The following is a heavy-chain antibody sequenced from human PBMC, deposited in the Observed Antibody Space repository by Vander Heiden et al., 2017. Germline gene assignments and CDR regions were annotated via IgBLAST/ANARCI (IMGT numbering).Heavy chain of an antibody. CDR1: GLHFTSYG. Sequence: QVQLVESGGGVVQPGRSLRLSCAASGLHFTSYGMHWVRQAPGKGLEWVAVLASDGSNNYYADSVKGRFTISRDNSKNTLFLQMNSLRTEDTAVYYCAKDRSSGRDYSDYWGQGTLVTVSS. CDR2: LASDGSNN. D-gene: IGHD3-10*01. V-gene: IGHV3-30*18. CDR3: AKDRSSGRDYSDY. J-gene: IGHJ4*02.